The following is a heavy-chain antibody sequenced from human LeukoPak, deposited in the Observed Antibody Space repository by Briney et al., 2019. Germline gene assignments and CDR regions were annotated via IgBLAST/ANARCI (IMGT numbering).Heavy chain of an antibody. CDR3: ARVPVVGAYWPDY. Sequence: SVKVSCKASGGTFSSYAISWVRQAPGQGLEWMGGIIPIFGTANYAQKFQGRVTITADKSTSTAYMEVSRLRSDDTAVYYCARVPVVGAYWPDYWGQGTLVTVSS. V-gene: IGHV1-69*06. CDR1: GGTFSSYA. D-gene: IGHD2-15*01. CDR2: IIPIFGTA. J-gene: IGHJ4*02.